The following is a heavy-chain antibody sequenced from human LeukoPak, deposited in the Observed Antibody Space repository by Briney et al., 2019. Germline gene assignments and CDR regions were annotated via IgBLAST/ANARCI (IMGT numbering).Heavy chain of an antibody. CDR2: INPSGGST. Sequence: ASVKVSCKSSGYTFTSYYMHWERQAPGQGLEWMGIINPSGGSTSHAQKFQGRVTMTRDMSTSTVYMELSSLRSEYTAVYYCARGGYDYVWGSYRYTTAIDYWGQGTLVTVSS. D-gene: IGHD3-16*02. J-gene: IGHJ4*02. CDR3: ARGGYDYVWGSYRYTTAIDY. V-gene: IGHV1-46*01. CDR1: GYTFTSYY.